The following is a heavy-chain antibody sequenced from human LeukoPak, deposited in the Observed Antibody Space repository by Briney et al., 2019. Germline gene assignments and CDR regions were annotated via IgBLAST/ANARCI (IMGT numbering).Heavy chain of an antibody. Sequence: GSLRPSCAASGFTVSCYGKHRVRQAPGKGLEWGGVISYGGSNKNYADSVKGRFTISRDNSKNTLYLQMNSLRAEDTAVYYCARVSRELVGYCSSTSCPTYYYYYYMDVWGKGTTVTVSS. D-gene: IGHD2-2*01. CDR1: GFTVSCYG. CDR2: ISYGGSNK. J-gene: IGHJ6*03. CDR3: ARVSRELVGYCSSTSCPTYYYYYYMDV. V-gene: IGHV3-30*03.